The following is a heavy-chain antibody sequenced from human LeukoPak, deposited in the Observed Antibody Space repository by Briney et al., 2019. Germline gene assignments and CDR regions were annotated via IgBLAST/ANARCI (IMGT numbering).Heavy chain of an antibody. V-gene: IGHV3-7*04. CDR3: ARGPSGGNGFSY. Sequence: GGSLRLSCAPSGFTFSSYWMSWVRQAPGKGLEWVANIEQDGSERYHVDSVKGRFTISRDNAKNSLYLQMNNLRAVDTAVYYCARGPSGGNGFSYWGLGTLVTVSS. J-gene: IGHJ4*02. D-gene: IGHD2-15*01. CDR2: IEQDGSER. CDR1: GFTFSSYW.